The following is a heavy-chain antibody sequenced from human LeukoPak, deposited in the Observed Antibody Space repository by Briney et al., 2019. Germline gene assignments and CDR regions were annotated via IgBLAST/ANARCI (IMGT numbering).Heavy chain of an antibody. CDR3: ARGSRGYYDSSGSDAFDI. Sequence: ASVKVSCKASGYTFTSYDINWVRQATGQGLEWMGWMNPNSGNTGYAQKFQGRVTITRNTSISTAYMELSSLRSEDTAVYYCARGSRGYYDSSGSDAFDIWGQGTMVTVSS. J-gene: IGHJ3*02. V-gene: IGHV1-8*03. CDR1: GYTFTSYD. D-gene: IGHD3-22*01. CDR2: MNPNSGNT.